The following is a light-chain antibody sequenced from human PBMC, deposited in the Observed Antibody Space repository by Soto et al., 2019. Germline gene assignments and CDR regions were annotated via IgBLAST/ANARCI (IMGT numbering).Light chain of an antibody. J-gene: IGLJ1*01. V-gene: IGLV1-44*01. CDR3: AAWDDSLNGSYV. CDR2: SNN. Sequence: SVLTQPPSASWTPGQRVTISCSGSSSNIGSNTVNWYQQLPGTAPKLLIYSNNQRPSGVPDRFSGSKSGTSASLAISGLQSEDEADYYCAAWDDSLNGSYVFGTGT. CDR1: SSNIGSNT.